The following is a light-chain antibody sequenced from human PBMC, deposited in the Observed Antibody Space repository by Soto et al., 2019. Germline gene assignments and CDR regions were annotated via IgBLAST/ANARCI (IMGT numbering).Light chain of an antibody. V-gene: IGKV3-20*01. J-gene: IGKJ1*01. CDR1: QSVSSN. CDR2: DAA. Sequence: TQSSATLSVSPGERATLSCRAGQSVSSNLAWYQQKPGQPPTLLVNDAASRAAGVPDRIIGSGSGTDFTLTISRLEHEDFAAYYCHQYYTSCWTFGQGTKVDIK. CDR3: HQYYTSCWT.